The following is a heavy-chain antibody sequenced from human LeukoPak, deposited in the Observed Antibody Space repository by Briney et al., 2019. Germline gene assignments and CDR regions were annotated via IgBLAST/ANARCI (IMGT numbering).Heavy chain of an antibody. V-gene: IGHV1-69*13. CDR1: GGTFSSYA. CDR2: IIPIFGTA. J-gene: IGHJ6*02. D-gene: IGHD5-12*01. CDR3: GRSRGRPHYYGMDV. Sequence: SVKVSCKASGGTFSSYAISWVRQAPGQGLEWMGGIIPIFGTANYAQKFQGRVTITADESTSTAYMELSSLRSEDTAVYYCGRSRGRPHYYGMDVWGQGTTVTVSS.